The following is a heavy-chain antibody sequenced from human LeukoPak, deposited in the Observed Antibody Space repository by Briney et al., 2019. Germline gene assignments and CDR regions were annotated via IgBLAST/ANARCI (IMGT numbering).Heavy chain of an antibody. CDR2: IIPIFGTA. CDR3: ASLADSITIFGVASPAEYFQH. D-gene: IGHD3-3*01. V-gene: IGHV1-69*05. Sequence: ASVKVSCKASGYTFTSYGISWVRQAPGQGLEWMGGIIPIFGTANYAQKFQGRVTITTDESTSTAYMELSSLRSEDTAVYYCASLADSITIFGVASPAEYFQHWGQGTLVTVSS. J-gene: IGHJ1*01. CDR1: GYTFTSYG.